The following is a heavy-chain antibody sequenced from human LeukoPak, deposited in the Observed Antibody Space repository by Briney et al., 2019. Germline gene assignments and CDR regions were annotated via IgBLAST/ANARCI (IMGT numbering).Heavy chain of an antibody. CDR1: GYTFTGYY. Sequence: ASVKVSCKASGYTFTGYYMHWVRQAPGQGLEWMGRINPNSGGTTYAQKFQGRVTMTRNTSISTAYMELSSLRSEDTAVYYCARVSITMVRGVIPYWGQGTLVTVSS. J-gene: IGHJ4*02. V-gene: IGHV1-2*06. CDR2: INPNSGGT. CDR3: ARVSITMVRGVIPY. D-gene: IGHD3-10*01.